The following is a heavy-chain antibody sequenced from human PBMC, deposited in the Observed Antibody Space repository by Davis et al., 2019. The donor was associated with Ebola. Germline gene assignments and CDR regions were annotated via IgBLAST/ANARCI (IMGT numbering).Heavy chain of an antibody. Sequence: GGSLRLSCAASGFTFSSYWMSWVRQAPGRGLEWVANIKQDGSERYYVDSVRGRFTISRDNAKNSLYLQMNSLRAEDTAVYYCAKGFGRYYYYGMDVWGQGTTVTVSS. CDR3: AKGFGRYYYYGMDV. CDR2: IKQDGSER. J-gene: IGHJ6*02. D-gene: IGHD3-10*01. V-gene: IGHV3-7*01. CDR1: GFTFSSYW.